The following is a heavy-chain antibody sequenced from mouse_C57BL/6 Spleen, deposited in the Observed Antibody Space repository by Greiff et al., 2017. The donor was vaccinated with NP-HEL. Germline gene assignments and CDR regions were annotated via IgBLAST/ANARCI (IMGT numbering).Heavy chain of an antibody. V-gene: IGHV1-26*01. Sequence: EVQLQQSGPELVKPGASVKISCKASGYTFTDYYMNWVKQSHGKSLEWIGDINPNNGGTSYNQKFKGKATLTVDKSASTAYMDLRSLTSEDSAVYYGARWTGTDWCVEVWGTGTTVTVSS. CDR2: INPNNGGT. CDR3: ARWTGTDWCVEV. J-gene: IGHJ1*03. CDR1: GYTFTDYY. D-gene: IGHD4-1*01.